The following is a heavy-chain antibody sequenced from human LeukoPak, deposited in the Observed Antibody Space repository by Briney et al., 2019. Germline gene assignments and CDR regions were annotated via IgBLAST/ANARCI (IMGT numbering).Heavy chain of an antibody. CDR1: GGSISSSSYY. V-gene: IGHV4-39*01. Sequence: SETLSLTCSVSGGSISSSSYYWRWIRQPPGKGLVWIGCIFYSESTFYNLSLKSRVTISVDTSKNRFSLRLSSVTATDTAVYYCAKTQTRVVWGKGTTVTVSS. J-gene: IGHJ6*03. CDR2: IFYSEST. CDR3: AKTQTRVV. D-gene: IGHD3-10*01.